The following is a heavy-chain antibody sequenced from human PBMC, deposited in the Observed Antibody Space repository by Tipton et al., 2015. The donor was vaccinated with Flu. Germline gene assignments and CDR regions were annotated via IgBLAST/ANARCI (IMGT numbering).Heavy chain of an antibody. D-gene: IGHD6-13*01. Sequence: SLRLSCEVSGFTFSTYWMSWVRQAPGKGLEWVANIKDDGREEYYVDSVKGRFTISRDNTKNSLYLQMNSLRDEDTAVYYCARDGHIAAAGKVHYFQHWGQGMLVTVP. V-gene: IGHV3-7*01. CDR1: GFTFSTYW. J-gene: IGHJ1*01. CDR2: IKDDGREE. CDR3: ARDGHIAAAGKVHYFQH.